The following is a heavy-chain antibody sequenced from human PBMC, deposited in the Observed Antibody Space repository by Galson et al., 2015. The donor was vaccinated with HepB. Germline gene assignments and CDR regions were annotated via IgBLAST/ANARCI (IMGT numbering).Heavy chain of an antibody. Sequence: SLRLSCAASGFTFSSYGMHWVRQAPGKGLEWVAVIWYDGSNKYCADSVKGRFTISRDNSKNTLYLQMNSLRAEDTAVYYCARDLHYDILTGPSPHYYYGMDVWGQGTTVTVSS. D-gene: IGHD3-9*01. CDR1: GFTFSSYG. CDR3: ARDLHYDILTGPSPHYYYGMDV. CDR2: IWYDGSNK. J-gene: IGHJ6*02. V-gene: IGHV3-33*01.